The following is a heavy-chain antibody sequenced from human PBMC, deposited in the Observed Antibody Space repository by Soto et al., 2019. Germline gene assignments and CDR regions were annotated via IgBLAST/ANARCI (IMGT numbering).Heavy chain of an antibody. V-gene: IGHV4-59*01. CDR3: ARRICSSATCYAGGEYNWFDP. CDR1: GGSISTNY. J-gene: IGHJ5*02. Sequence: SETLSLTGTVSGGSISTNYWNWIRPPPGKGLEGFGYIQNSGSTNYNPSLKSRVTMSVDTPKNEFSLKLSSVTAADTAVYYCARRICSSATCYAGGEYNWFDPWGQGTLVTVSS. CDR2: IQNSGST. D-gene: IGHD2-2*01.